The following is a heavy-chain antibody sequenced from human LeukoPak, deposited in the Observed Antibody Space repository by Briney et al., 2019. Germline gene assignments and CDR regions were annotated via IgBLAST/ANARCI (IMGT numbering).Heavy chain of an antibody. D-gene: IGHD3-22*01. CDR3: ARDWYYYDSSGYYSLDP. J-gene: IGHJ5*02. CDR1: GFTVSSNY. V-gene: IGHV3-66*01. Sequence: GGSLRLSCAASGFTVSSNYMSWVRQAPGKGLEWVSVIYSGGSTYYADSVKGRFTISRDNSKNTLYLQMNSLRAEDTAVYYCARDWYYYDSSGYYSLDPWGQGTLVTVSS. CDR2: IYSGGST.